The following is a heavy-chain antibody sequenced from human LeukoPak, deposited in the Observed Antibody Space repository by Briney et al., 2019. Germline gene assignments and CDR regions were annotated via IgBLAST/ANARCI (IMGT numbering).Heavy chain of an antibody. J-gene: IGHJ4*02. V-gene: IGHV1-69*04. Sequence: SVKVSCKASGGTFSSYTIGWVRQAPGQGLEWMGRIIPILGIGNYAQKFQGRVTITADKSTSTAYMELSSLRSEDTAVYYCARDRGDYYDSSGYYYVSYWGQGTLVTVSS. CDR3: ARDRGDYYDSSGYYYVSY. CDR1: GGTFSSYT. CDR2: IIPILGIG. D-gene: IGHD3-22*01.